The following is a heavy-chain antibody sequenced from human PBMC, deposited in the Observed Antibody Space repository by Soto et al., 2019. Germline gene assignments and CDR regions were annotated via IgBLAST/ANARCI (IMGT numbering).Heavy chain of an antibody. D-gene: IGHD4-17*01. J-gene: IGHJ4*02. CDR1: VGSIVTGNW. CDR3: ARVGTVSLDY. Sequence: SETLSLTCSFSVGSIVTGNWCSWVRQPPEKGLEWIGEIYHSGKTYYNPSLKSRVTISVDKSKNQFSLNLSSVTAADTAVYHCARVGTVSLDYWGQGTLVTVSS. V-gene: IGHV4-4*02. CDR2: IYHSGKT.